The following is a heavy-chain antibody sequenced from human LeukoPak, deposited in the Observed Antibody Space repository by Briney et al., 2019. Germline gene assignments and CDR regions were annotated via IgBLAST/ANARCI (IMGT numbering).Heavy chain of an antibody. CDR1: GGSISSGSYY. Sequence: PSQTLSLTCTVSGGSISSGSYYWSWIRQPAGKGLEWIGRIYTSGSTNYNPSLKSRVTISVDKSKNQFSLKLSSVTAADTAVYYCAREPLEGGSYNYFDYWGQGTLVTVSS. CDR2: IYTSGST. J-gene: IGHJ4*02. V-gene: IGHV4-61*02. CDR3: AREPLEGGSYNYFDY. D-gene: IGHD1-26*01.